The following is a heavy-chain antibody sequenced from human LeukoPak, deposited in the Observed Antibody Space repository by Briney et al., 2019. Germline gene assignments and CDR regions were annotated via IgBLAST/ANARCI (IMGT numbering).Heavy chain of an antibody. CDR1: GLTFSTYS. D-gene: IGHD4-17*01. J-gene: IGHJ4*02. CDR3: ARDPQNDYGVYERDY. V-gene: IGHV3-21*01. CDR2: ISSSSSYI. Sequence: GGSLRLSCAASGLTFSTYSMNWVRQAPGKGLEWVSSISSSSSYIYYADSVKGRFTISRDNAKNSLYLQMNSLRAEDTAVYYCARDPQNDYGVYERDYWGQGTLVTVSS.